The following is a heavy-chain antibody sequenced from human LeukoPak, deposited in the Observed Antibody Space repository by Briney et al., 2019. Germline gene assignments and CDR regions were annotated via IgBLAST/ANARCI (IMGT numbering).Heavy chain of an antibody. CDR2: ISYDGSNK. CDR1: GFTFSSYG. J-gene: IGHJ6*02. D-gene: IGHD3-3*01. V-gene: IGHV3-30*03. Sequence: GGSLRLSCAASGFTFSSYGMHWVRQAPGKGLEWVAVISYDGSNKYYADSVKGRFTISRDNSKNTLYLQMNSLRAEDTAVYYCAREEVRSSYDFWSGYSVKYYYGMDVWGQGTTVTVSS. CDR3: AREEVRSSYDFWSGYSVKYYYGMDV.